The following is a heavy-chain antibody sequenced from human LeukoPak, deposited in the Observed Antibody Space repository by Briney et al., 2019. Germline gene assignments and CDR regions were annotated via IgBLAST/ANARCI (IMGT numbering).Heavy chain of an antibody. CDR1: GFTFSSYS. Sequence: GGSLRLSCAASGFTFSSYSMNWVRQAPGEGLEWLSAISGSDGHTFYADSVKGRFTLSRDNSKNTLYLQMNNLRADDTAIYYCAKVPWVGTITWGQGTLVIVPS. D-gene: IGHD1-26*01. CDR2: ISGSDGHT. J-gene: IGHJ4*02. CDR3: AKVPWVGTIT. V-gene: IGHV3-23*01.